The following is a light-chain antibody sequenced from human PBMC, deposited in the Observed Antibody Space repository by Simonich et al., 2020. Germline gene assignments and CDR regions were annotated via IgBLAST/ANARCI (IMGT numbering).Light chain of an antibody. Sequence: DIQMTQSPSTLSASVGERVTITCRARQSISSWLACYQKKPGKAPKLLIYKESSLESGVPSRFSGSGSGTEFTLTISSLQPDDFATYYCQQYNSYLYTFGQGTKLEIK. J-gene: IGKJ2*01. V-gene: IGKV1-5*03. CDR3: QQYNSYLYT. CDR2: KES. CDR1: QSISSW.